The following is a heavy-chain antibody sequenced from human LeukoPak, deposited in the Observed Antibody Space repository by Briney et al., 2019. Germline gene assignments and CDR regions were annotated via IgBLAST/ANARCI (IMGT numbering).Heavy chain of an antibody. CDR2: FNPISGGT. J-gene: IGHJ5*01. Sequence: ASVKVSCKASGYAFSYFYLDWKRLAPGQGLEWMGRFNPISGGTDYAQKFQGRVIMTRDTSTSTAYMEMSGMRSDDTAVYYCARNISGVGNSGGQGTLGTVSS. D-gene: IGHD3-3*02. CDR1: GYAFSYFY. CDR3: ARNISGVGNS. V-gene: IGHV1-2*02.